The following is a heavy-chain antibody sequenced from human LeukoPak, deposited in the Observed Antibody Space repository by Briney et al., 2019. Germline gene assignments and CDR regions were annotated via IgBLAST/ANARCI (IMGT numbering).Heavy chain of an antibody. CDR1: GFTFTGYY. CDR2: INPNNGDT. V-gene: IGHV1-2*02. D-gene: IGHD2-15*01. J-gene: IGHJ6*03. CDR3: ARGLSGPYYYYYMDV. Sequence: ASVKVSCKASGFTFTGYYIHWVRQAPGQGLEWMGWINPNNGDTNYAQKFQGRVTMTRDTSISTAYMELSRLRSDDTAVYYCARGLSGPYYYYYMDVWGKGTSVTVSS.